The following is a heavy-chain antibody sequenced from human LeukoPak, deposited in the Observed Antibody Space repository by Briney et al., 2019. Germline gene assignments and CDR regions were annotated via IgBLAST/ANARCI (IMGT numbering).Heavy chain of an antibody. D-gene: IGHD6-6*01. CDR3: ATSSSSSPHY. CDR2: ISSSSSYI. V-gene: IGHV3-21*01. CDR1: GFTFSSYA. J-gene: IGHJ4*02. Sequence: GGSLRLSCAASGFTFSSYAMSWVRQAPGKGLEWVSSISSSSSYIYYADSVKGRFTISRDNAKNSLYLQMNSLRAEDTAVYYCATSSSSSPHYWGQGTLVTVSS.